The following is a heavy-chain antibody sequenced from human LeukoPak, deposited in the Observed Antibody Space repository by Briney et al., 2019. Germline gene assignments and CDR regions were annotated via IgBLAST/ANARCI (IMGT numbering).Heavy chain of an antibody. CDR3: ARDARDYYDSSKDYFDY. V-gene: IGHV3-7*01. CDR2: IKQDGSEK. Sequence: GESLRLSCAASGFTFTTYWMSWVRQAPGKGLEWVANIKQDGSEKYYVDSVKGRFTISRDNAKNSLYLQMNSLRAEDTAVYYCARDARDYYDSSKDYFDYWGQGTLVTVSS. D-gene: IGHD3-22*01. CDR1: GFTFTTYW. J-gene: IGHJ4*02.